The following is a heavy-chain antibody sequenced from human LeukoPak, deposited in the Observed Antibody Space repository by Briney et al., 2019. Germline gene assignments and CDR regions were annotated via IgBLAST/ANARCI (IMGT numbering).Heavy chain of an antibody. J-gene: IGHJ5*02. CDR2: ISAYNGNT. CDR3: ARVSLSSSWKNWFDP. D-gene: IGHD6-13*01. V-gene: IGHV1-18*01. CDR1: GYTFTSYG. Sequence: ASVKVSCTASGYTFTSYGISWVRQAPGQGLEWMGRISAYNGNTNYAQKLQGRVTMTTDTSTSTAYMELRSLRSDDTAVYYCARVSLSSSWKNWFDPWGQGTLVTVSS.